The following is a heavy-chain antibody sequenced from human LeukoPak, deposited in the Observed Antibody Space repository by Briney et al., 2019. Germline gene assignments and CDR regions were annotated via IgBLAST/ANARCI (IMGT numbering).Heavy chain of an antibody. CDR1: GGSISSYY. Sequence: SETLSLTCTVSGGSISSYYWSWIRQPPGKGLEWIGYIYYSGSTNYNPSLKSRVTISVDTSKNQFSLKLSPVTAADTAVYYCARAYSILGGSDAFDIWGQGTMVTVSS. V-gene: IGHV4-59*01. J-gene: IGHJ3*02. D-gene: IGHD3-16*01. CDR2: IYYSGST. CDR3: ARAYSILGGSDAFDI.